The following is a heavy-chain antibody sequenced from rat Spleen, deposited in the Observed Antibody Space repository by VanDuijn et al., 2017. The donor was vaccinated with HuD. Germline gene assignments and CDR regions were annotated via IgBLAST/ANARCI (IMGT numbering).Heavy chain of an antibody. J-gene: IGHJ3*01. CDR3: TSPFRWFAY. Sequence: QVQLKESGPGLVKPSETLSLTCTVSGFSLTSYHVSWVRQPTGKGLEWMGVIWTGGSTDYNSALKSRLSISRDTSKSQVFLKMNSLQTEDTAIYFCTSPFRWFAYWGQGTLVTVSS. CDR1: GFSLTSYH. V-gene: IGHV2-30*01. CDR2: IWTGGST.